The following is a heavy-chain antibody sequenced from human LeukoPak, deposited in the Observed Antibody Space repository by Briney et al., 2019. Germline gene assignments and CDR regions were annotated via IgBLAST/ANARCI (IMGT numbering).Heavy chain of an antibody. J-gene: IGHJ4*02. Sequence: GGSLRLSCAASGFTFSSYEMNWVRQAPGKGLEWVSYISSSGSTIYYADSVKGRFTISRDNAKNSLYLQMNSLRAEDTAVYYCARARRWYYDSSGYSDYWGQGTLVTVSS. CDR2: ISSSGSTI. V-gene: IGHV3-48*03. D-gene: IGHD3-22*01. CDR3: ARARRWYYDSSGYSDY. CDR1: GFTFSSYE.